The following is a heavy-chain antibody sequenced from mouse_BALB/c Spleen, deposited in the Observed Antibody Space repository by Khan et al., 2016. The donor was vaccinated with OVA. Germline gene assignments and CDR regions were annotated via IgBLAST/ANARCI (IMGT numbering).Heavy chain of an antibody. CDR2: ITPSAGYT. Sequence: VQLQQSGAELAKPGASVKMSCKASGYTFTSYWMHWVKQRPGQGLEWIGYITPSAGYTDSNQKFKDKATLTADKSSSTAYMQLNSLTSEDSAVYDCARDRIDYWGQGTTLTVSA. CDR3: ARDRIDY. J-gene: IGHJ2*01. V-gene: IGHV1-7*01. CDR1: GYTFTSYW.